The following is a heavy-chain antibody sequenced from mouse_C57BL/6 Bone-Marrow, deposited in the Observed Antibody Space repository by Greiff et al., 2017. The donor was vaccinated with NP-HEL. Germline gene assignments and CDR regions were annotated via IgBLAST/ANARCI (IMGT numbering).Heavy chain of an antibody. CDR1: GYTFTNYW. CDR2: IYPGGGYT. CDR3: ARCHYDGSSLRYWYFDV. J-gene: IGHJ1*03. Sequence: QVQLQQSGDELVRPGTSVKMSCKASGYTFTNYWIGWAKQRPGHGLEWIGDIYPGGGYTNYNEKFKGKATLTADKSSSTAYMQFSSLTSEDSAIYYCARCHYDGSSLRYWYFDVWGTGTTVTVSS. V-gene: IGHV1-63*01. D-gene: IGHD1-1*01.